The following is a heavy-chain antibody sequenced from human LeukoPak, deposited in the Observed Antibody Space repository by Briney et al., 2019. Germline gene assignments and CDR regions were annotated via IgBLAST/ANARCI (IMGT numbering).Heavy chain of an antibody. CDR1: GGTFTSYA. CDR3: AGTYYYDSSGSYRAFDI. J-gene: IGHJ3*02. CDR2: IIPIFGTA. V-gene: IGHV1-69*05. Sequence: SVKVSCKASGGTFTSYAISWVRQAPGQGLEWMGGIIPIFGTANNAQKFQGRVTITTDESTSTAYMELSSLRSEDTAVYYCAGTYYYDSSGSYRAFDIWGQGTMVTVSS. D-gene: IGHD3-22*01.